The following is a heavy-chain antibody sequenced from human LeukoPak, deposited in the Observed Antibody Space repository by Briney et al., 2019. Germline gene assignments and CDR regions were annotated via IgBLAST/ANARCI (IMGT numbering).Heavy chain of an antibody. CDR1: GFTVSSNY. CDR3: ARGAATGPTLGLDY. Sequence: GGSLRLSCVASGFTVSSNYMSWVRQAPGKGLEWVSVIYTGGTPYYADSVKGRFTISRDISKNTVYLQMNSLRVEDTAVYFCARGAATGPTLGLDYWGQGTLVTVSS. V-gene: IGHV3-53*01. J-gene: IGHJ4*02. CDR2: IYTGGTP. D-gene: IGHD6-13*01.